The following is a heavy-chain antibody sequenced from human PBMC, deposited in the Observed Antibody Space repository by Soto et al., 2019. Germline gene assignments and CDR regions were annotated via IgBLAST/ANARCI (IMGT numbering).Heavy chain of an antibody. D-gene: IGHD2-15*01. CDR2: ISSSSSTI. CDR3: ARGVCSGGSCYSWSNYYYYYMDV. Sequence: GGSLRLSCAASGFTFSSYSMNWVRQAPGKGLEWVSYISSSSSTIYYADSVKGRFTISRDNAKNSLYLQMNSLRAEDTAVYYCARGVCSGGSCYSWSNYYYYYMDVWGKGTTVTVSS. J-gene: IGHJ6*03. V-gene: IGHV3-48*01. CDR1: GFTFSSYS.